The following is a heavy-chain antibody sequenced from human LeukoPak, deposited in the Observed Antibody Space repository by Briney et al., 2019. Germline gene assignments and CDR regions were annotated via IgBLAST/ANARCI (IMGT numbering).Heavy chain of an antibody. Sequence: SGGSLRLSCAASGFTFSSYWMSWVRQAPGKGLEWVANIKQDGSEKYYVDSVKGRFTISRDNAKNSLYLQMNSLRAEDTVVYYCARRGYSYGYYMDVWGKGTTVTISS. D-gene: IGHD5-18*01. J-gene: IGHJ6*03. CDR1: GFTFSSYW. V-gene: IGHV3-7*01. CDR3: ARRGYSYGYYMDV. CDR2: IKQDGSEK.